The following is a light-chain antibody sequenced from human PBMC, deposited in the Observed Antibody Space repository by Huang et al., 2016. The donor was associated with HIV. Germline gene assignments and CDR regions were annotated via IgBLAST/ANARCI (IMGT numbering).Light chain of an antibody. CDR1: RSVSSKF. Sequence: EIVLTQSPGTRSLSPGESATLSCRASRSVSSKFLAWYQQKPGQAPRLLIYGASNRAPGIPDRFSGSGSGADFTLTISRLEPEDFAVYHCQQYGTSPKTFGQGTKLEIK. J-gene: IGKJ2*01. V-gene: IGKV3-20*01. CDR3: QQYGTSPKT. CDR2: GAS.